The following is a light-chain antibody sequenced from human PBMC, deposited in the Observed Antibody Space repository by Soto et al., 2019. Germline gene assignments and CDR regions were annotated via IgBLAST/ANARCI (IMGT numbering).Light chain of an antibody. V-gene: IGKV1-5*03. CDR3: KQYDTFSHT. Sequence: DIQMTQSPSTLSASRGDTVTITCRASQNSNNWLAWYQQKPGKAPKLLIYKASSLESGVPSKLSGSGSGTEFTLTSSGLQPDDFATYYCKQYDTFSHTFGHGTKLEIK. CDR2: KAS. J-gene: IGKJ2*01. CDR1: QNSNNW.